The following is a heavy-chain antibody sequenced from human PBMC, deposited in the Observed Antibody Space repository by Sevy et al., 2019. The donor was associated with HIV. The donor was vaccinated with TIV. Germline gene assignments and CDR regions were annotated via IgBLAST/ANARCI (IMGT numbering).Heavy chain of an antibody. CDR1: GFTFSSYA. Sequence: GGSLRLSCAASGFTFSSYAMSWVRQAPGKGLEWVSAIRGSGGSTYYADSVKGRFTISSDNSKNTLYLQMNSLRAEDTAVYYCAKDVISGSYGGAFDIWGQGTMVTVSS. CDR3: AKDVISGSYGGAFDI. V-gene: IGHV3-23*01. CDR2: IRGSGGST. D-gene: IGHD1-26*01. J-gene: IGHJ3*02.